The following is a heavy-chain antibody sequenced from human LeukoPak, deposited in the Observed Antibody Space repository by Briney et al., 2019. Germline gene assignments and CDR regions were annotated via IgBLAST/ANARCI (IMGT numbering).Heavy chain of an antibody. Sequence: GGSLRLSCAASGFTFDDYAMHWVRQAPGQGLEWVSLISGDGAYTYYADSVRGRFTISRDNSKNSLYLQMNSLTTEDTALYCCAKGNWNSRYYFDYWGQGTLVTVSS. CDR3: AKGNWNSRYYFDY. D-gene: IGHD1-7*01. J-gene: IGHJ4*02. CDR1: GFTFDDYA. V-gene: IGHV3-43*02. CDR2: ISGDGAYT.